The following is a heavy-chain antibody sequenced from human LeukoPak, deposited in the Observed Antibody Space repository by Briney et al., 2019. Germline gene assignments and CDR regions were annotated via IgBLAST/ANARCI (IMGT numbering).Heavy chain of an antibody. V-gene: IGHV3-15*01. J-gene: IGHJ4*02. CDR3: IWVNTVNMLGF. D-gene: IGHD2/OR15-2a*01. Sequence: GGSLRLSCVVSGLTFSDAWMTWVRQAPGKGLEWVGRILSKGSGGTTDYVAPVKGRFIISRDDAENTLYLQMNSLKTEDTAVYYCIWVNTVNMLGFWGQGTLVTVSS. CDR1: GLTFSDAW. CDR2: ILSKGSGGTT.